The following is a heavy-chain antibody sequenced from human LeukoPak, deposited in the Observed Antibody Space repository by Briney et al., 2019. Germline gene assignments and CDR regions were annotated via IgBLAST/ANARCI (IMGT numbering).Heavy chain of an antibody. CDR2: VHLDGST. CDR3: AREGGFFRPLDY. J-gene: IGHJ4*02. CDR1: GGSVTSTNW. Sequence: PSETLSLTCGVSGGSVTSTNWWTWVRQPPGKGLEWIGEVHLDGSTNYNPSLKSRLTISVDLSENHLSLKLTSVTAADTAVYYCAREGGFFRPLDYSGQGTLVTVSS. D-gene: IGHD3-3*01. V-gene: IGHV4-4*02.